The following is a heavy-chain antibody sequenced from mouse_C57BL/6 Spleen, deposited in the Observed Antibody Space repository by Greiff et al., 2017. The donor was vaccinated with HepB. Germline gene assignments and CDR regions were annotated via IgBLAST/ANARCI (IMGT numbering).Heavy chain of an antibody. CDR1: GYSFTDYN. D-gene: IGHD1-1*01. V-gene: IGHV1-39*01. CDR2: INPNYGTT. CDR3: AREFTTVVRAYFDY. J-gene: IGHJ2*01. Sequence: EVKLMESGPELVKPGASVKISCKASGYSFTDYNMNWVKQSNGKSLEWIGVINPNYGTTSYNQKFKGKATLTVDQSSSTAYMQLNSLTSEDSAVYYFAREFTTVVRAYFDYWGQGTTLTVSS.